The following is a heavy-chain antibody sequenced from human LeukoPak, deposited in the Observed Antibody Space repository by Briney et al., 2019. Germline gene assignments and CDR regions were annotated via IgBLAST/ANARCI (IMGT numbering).Heavy chain of an antibody. CDR3: ARRYYDPLSASGWYFDL. D-gene: IGHD3-3*01. Sequence: SETLSLTCTVSGGPISSYYWSWIRQPPGKGLEWIGYIYYSGSIKYNSSLKSRVTISVDTSKNQISLKLRSVTAADTAVYYCARRYYDPLSASGWYFDLRGRGTLVTVSS. CDR2: IYYSGSI. J-gene: IGHJ2*01. CDR1: GGPISSYY. V-gene: IGHV4-59*08.